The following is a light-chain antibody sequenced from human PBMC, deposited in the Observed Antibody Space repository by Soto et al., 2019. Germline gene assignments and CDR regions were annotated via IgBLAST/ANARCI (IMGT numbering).Light chain of an antibody. J-gene: IGKJ1*01. Sequence: DIVMTQSPLSLPVTPGEPASISCRSSQSLLNSNGYNCLEWYLQKPGHSPQLLIYLGSNRASGVPDRFSGSGSGTDFTLRISRVEAEDVGVYFCMQSLQTPLTFGQGTKVEIK. CDR1: QSLLNSNGYNC. CDR2: LGS. CDR3: MQSLQTPLT. V-gene: IGKV2-28*01.